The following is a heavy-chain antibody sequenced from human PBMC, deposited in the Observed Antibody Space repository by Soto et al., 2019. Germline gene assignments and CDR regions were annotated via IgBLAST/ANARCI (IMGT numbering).Heavy chain of an antibody. Sequence: EVQLLESGGGLVQPGGSLRLSCAASGFTFSSYAMSWVRQAPGKGLEWVSAISGGTSSTYYADSVKGRFTISRDSSKNTLYRQMNSLRAEDTAVYYCAKERWAAAGTPTLDYWGQGTLVNVSS. J-gene: IGHJ4*02. CDR2: ISGGTSST. CDR3: AKERWAAAGTPTLDY. CDR1: GFTFSSYA. V-gene: IGHV3-23*01. D-gene: IGHD6-13*01.